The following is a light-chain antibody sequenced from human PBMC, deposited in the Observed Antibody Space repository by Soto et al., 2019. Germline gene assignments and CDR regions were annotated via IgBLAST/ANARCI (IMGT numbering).Light chain of an antibody. CDR3: QQYNNWPLT. V-gene: IGKV3-15*01. CDR1: QSVIIN. Sequence: EIVMTQSPATLSVSPGERATLSCRASQSVIINLAWYQQKRGQAPRLLIYGASTRATGVPARFSGSGSGTEFTLTISSLQSEDFAVYYCQQYNNWPLTFGGGTKVEIK. CDR2: GAS. J-gene: IGKJ4*01.